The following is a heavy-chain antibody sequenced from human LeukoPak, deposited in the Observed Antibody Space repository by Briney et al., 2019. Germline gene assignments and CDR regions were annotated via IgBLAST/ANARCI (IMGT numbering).Heavy chain of an antibody. CDR3: ARGYTGRYSYGYLSYYFDY. Sequence: ASAKVSCKASGYTFTSYAMNWVRQAPGQGLEWMGWINTNTGNPTYAQGFTGRFVFSLDTSVSTAYLQISSLKAEDTAVYYCARGYTGRYSYGYLSYYFDYWGQGTLVTVSS. CDR2: INTNTGNP. D-gene: IGHD5-18*01. V-gene: IGHV7-4-1*02. J-gene: IGHJ4*02. CDR1: GYTFTSYA.